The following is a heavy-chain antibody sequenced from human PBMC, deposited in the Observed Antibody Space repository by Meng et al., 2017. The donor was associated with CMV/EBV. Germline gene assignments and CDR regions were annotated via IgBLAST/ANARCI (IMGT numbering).Heavy chain of an antibody. D-gene: IGHD6-13*01. CDR2: INPSDGST. CDR3: ASGQQRGYFDY. Sequence: ASVNVSCTASGYTLTSYYMHWVRQAPGQGLEWMGIINPSDGSTSYAQKFQGRVTMTRNTSTSTVHMELSSLRSEDTAVYYCASGQQRGYFDYWGQGTLVTVSS. J-gene: IGHJ4*02. CDR1: GYTLTSYY. V-gene: IGHV1-46*01.